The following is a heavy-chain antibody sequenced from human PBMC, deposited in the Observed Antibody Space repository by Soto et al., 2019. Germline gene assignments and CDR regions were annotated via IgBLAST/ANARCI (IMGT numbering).Heavy chain of an antibody. J-gene: IGHJ4*02. Sequence: SETLSLTCTVSGGSISSGDYYWSWIRQPPGKGLEWIGYIYYSGSTYYNPSLKSRVTISVDTSKNQFSLKLSSVTAADTAVYYGDRAYGYYYYDYCGQGTLVTVSS. D-gene: IGHD3-22*01. CDR3: DRAYGYYYYDY. V-gene: IGHV4-30-4*01. CDR2: IYYSGST. CDR1: GGSISSGDYY.